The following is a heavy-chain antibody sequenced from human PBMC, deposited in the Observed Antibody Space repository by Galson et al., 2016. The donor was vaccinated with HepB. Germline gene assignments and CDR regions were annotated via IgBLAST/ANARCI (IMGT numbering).Heavy chain of an antibody. D-gene: IGHD6-19*01. J-gene: IGHJ4*02. CDR1: GYTFTNFG. Sequence: SVKVSCKASGYTFTNFGITWVRQAPGQGLEWMGWIGAHNGNRNYAQKFQGRVTMTTDTTTSTGYMELSNLRSDDTAVYYCARGAGAVPGSPFFYWGQGTLVTVSS. V-gene: IGHV1-18*01. CDR3: ARGAGAVPGSPFFY. CDR2: IGAHNGNR.